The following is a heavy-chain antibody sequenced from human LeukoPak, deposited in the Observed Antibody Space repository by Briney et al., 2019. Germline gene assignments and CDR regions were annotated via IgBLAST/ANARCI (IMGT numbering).Heavy chain of an antibody. CDR1: GGSFSGYY. CDR3: ARGSDVGDWAGRDYFDY. Sequence: PSETLSLTCAVYGGSFSGYYWSWIRQPPGTGLEWIGEINHSGSTNYNPSLTSRVTISVDTSKNQFSLTLRSVTAADAAVYYCARGSDVGDWAGRDYFDYSRQGTLVTVSS. CDR2: INHSGST. D-gene: IGHD2-21*02. J-gene: IGHJ4*02. V-gene: IGHV4-34*01.